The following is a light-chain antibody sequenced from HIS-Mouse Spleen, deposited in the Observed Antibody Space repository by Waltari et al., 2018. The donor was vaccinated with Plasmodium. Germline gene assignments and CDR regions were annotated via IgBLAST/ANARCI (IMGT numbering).Light chain of an antibody. J-gene: IGKJ3*01. CDR3: QQYNNLSFT. V-gene: IGKV3-15*01. CDR1: QSVSSN. Sequence: LVMTQSPATLSLSPGERSTLACRASQSVSSNFTWYTQKPGQAPRLLIYGASTRATGIPARFSGSGSGTEFTLTISSLQSEDFAVYYCQQYNNLSFTFGPGTKVDIK. CDR2: GAS.